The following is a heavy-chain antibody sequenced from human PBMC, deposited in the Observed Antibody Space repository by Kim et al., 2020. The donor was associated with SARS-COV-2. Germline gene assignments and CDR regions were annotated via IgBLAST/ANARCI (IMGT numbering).Heavy chain of an antibody. D-gene: IGHD3-10*01. CDR2: INPSGGST. CDR3: ARDRRDYYGSGHPADNWFDP. CDR1: GYTFTSYY. V-gene: IGHV1-46*01. Sequence: ASVKVSCKASGYTFTSYYMHWVRQAPGQGLEWMGIINPSGGSTSYAQKFQGRVTMTRDTSTSTVYMELSSLRSEDTAVYYCARDRRDYYGSGHPADNWFDPWGQGTLVTVSS. J-gene: IGHJ5*02.